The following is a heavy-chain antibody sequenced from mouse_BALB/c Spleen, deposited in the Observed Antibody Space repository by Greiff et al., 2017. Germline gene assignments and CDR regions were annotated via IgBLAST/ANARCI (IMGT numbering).Heavy chain of an antibody. V-gene: IGHV14-1*02. CDR3: ARYPYDYDGAWFAY. CDR1: GFNIKDYY. D-gene: IGHD2-4*01. CDR2: IDPENGNT. Sequence: VQLQQSGAELVRPGALVKLSCKASGFNIKDYYMHWVKQRPEQGLEWIGWIDPENGNTIYDPKFQGKASITADTSSNTAYLQLSSLTSEDTAVYYCARYPYDYDGAWFAYWGQGTLVTVSA. J-gene: IGHJ3*01.